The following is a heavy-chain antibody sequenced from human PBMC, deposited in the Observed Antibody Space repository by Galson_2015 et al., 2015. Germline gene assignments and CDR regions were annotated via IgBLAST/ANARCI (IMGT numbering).Heavy chain of an antibody. CDR1: GYSFPSYR. Sequence: QSGAEVKKPGESLKISCKGSGYSFPSYRIGWVRQMPGKGLEWMGIIHPGASESRYSPSFQGQVTISADESISTAYLQWSSLKASDTAMYYCARLSYSSGWYSGFDYWGQGTLVTVSS. CDR2: IHPGASES. D-gene: IGHD6-19*01. J-gene: IGHJ4*02. CDR3: ARLSYSSGWYSGFDY. V-gene: IGHV5-51*01.